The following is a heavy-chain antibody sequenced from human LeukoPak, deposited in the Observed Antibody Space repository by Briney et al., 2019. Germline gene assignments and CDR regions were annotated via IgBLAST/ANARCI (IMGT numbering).Heavy chain of an antibody. D-gene: IGHD3-3*01. V-gene: IGHV3-23*01. CDR2: ISGSGGST. CDR1: GFTFSSYA. Sequence: GGSLRLSCAASGFTFSSYAMSWVRQAPGKGLEWVSAISGSGGSTYYADSVKGRFTISRDNSKNTLYLQMNSLRAEDTAVYYCARASDYDFWSGYPGAFDIWGQGTMVTVSS. CDR3: ARASDYDFWSGYPGAFDI. J-gene: IGHJ3*02.